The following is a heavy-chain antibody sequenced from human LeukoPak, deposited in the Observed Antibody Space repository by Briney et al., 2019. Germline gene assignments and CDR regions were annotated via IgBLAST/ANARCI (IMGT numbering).Heavy chain of an antibody. CDR2: ISGDGGST. V-gene: IGHV3-43*02. J-gene: IGHJ4*02. Sequence: PGGSLRLSCAASGFTFDDYAMHWVRQAPRKGLEWVSLISGDGGSTYYADSVKGRFTISRDNSKNSLYLQMNSLRTEDTALYYCAKGTQYYYDSSGYYVGYFDYWGQGTLVTVSS. D-gene: IGHD3-22*01. CDR1: GFTFDDYA. CDR3: AKGTQYYYDSSGYYVGYFDY.